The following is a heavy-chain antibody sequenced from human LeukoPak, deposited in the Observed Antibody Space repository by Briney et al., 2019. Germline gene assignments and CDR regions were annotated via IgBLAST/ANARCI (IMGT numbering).Heavy chain of an antibody. V-gene: IGHV5-51*01. CDR2: IYPGDSDT. CDR1: GYSFTSYW. CDR3: ARGQWLATHPFDY. J-gene: IGHJ4*02. D-gene: IGHD6-19*01. Sequence: GESLKISCKGSGYSFTSYWIGWVRQLPGKGLEWMGIIYPGDSDTRYSPSFQGQVTISADKSISTAYLQWSSLKASDTAMYYCARGQWLATHPFDYWGQGTLVTVSS.